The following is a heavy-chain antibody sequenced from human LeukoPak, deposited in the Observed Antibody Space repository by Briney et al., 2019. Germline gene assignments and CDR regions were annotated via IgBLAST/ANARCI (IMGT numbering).Heavy chain of an antibody. V-gene: IGHV3-23*01. CDR2: ISGSGGST. Sequence: GGSLRLSCAASGFTFSSYAMRWVRQAPGKGLEWVSAISGSGGSTYYADSVKGRFTISRDNSKNTLYLQMNSLSAEDTAVYYCAKRRDSSGWYGGIFDYWGQGTLVTVSS. CDR1: GFTFSSYA. J-gene: IGHJ4*02. D-gene: IGHD6-19*01. CDR3: AKRRDSSGWYGGIFDY.